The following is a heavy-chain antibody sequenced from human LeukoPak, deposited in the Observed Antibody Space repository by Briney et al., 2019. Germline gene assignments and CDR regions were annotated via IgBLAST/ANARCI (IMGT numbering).Heavy chain of an antibody. J-gene: IGHJ4*02. CDR1: GFTFSSYA. V-gene: IGHV3-23*01. CDR2: ISDRGDNT. CDR3: AKDAVPAALGEYFFDY. Sequence: GGSLRLSCAASGFTFSSYAMSWVRQAPGKGLEWVSTISDRGDNTHHADSVKGRFTISRDNSKNTLYLQMNSLRDEDTAVHYCAKDAVPAALGEYFFDYWGQGTRVTVSS. D-gene: IGHD2-2*01.